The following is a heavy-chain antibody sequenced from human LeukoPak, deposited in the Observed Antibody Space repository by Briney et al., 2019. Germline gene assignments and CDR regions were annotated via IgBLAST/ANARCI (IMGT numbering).Heavy chain of an antibody. Sequence: PGGSLRLSCAASGFTVSTNYMYWVRQAPGKGLEWVSVIYSDGSTFYADSVKGRFTISRDNSKNTLYLQMNSLRAEDTAVYYCARGYNSNDRLDYWGQGTLVTVSS. J-gene: IGHJ4*02. V-gene: IGHV3-53*01. CDR2: IYSDGST. CDR3: ARGYNSNDRLDY. CDR1: GFTVSTNY. D-gene: IGHD1-1*01.